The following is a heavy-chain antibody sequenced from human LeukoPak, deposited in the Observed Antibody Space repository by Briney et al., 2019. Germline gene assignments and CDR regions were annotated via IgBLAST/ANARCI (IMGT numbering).Heavy chain of an antibody. V-gene: IGHV3-74*01. CDR1: GFTFSSYW. D-gene: IGHD3/OR15-3a*01. CDR3: ATSYDMGWLIGY. J-gene: IGHJ4*02. Sequence: QPGGSLRLSCEVSGFTFSSYWIHWVRQAPGKGLVGVSRFSDDEGRTVYADSVKGRFTISRDNGKSSLYLQMNSLRAEDTALYYCATSYDMGWLIGYWGQGTLVTVSS. CDR2: FSDDEGRT.